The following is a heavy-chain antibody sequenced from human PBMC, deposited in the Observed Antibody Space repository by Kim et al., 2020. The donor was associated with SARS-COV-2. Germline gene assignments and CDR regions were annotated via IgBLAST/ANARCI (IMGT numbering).Heavy chain of an antibody. CDR3: ARVNGDFWSGYYGEGWFDP. D-gene: IGHD3-3*01. J-gene: IGHJ5*02. V-gene: IGHV4-59*13. Sequence: SETLSLTCTVSGGSISSYYWSWIRQPPGKGLEWIGYIYYSGSTNYNPSLKSRVTISVDTSKNQFSLKLSSVTAADTAVYYCARVNGDFWSGYYGEGWFDPWGQGTLVTVSS. CDR2: IYYSGST. CDR1: GGSISSYY.